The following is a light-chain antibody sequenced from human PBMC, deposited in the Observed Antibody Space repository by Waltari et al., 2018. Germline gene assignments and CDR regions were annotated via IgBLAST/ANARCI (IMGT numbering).Light chain of an antibody. CDR2: NTH. CDR1: SSNTGRDN. J-gene: IGLJ1*01. Sequence: QSVLTQPPSASGTPGQGVTISCSGSSSNTGRDNVSWYQQLPETAPKLLIYNTHLRPSGVPDRFSGSKSGTSASLAISGLRSEDEADYYCAVWDDILRGYVFGIGTKVTVL. V-gene: IGLV1-47*01. CDR3: AVWDDILRGYV.